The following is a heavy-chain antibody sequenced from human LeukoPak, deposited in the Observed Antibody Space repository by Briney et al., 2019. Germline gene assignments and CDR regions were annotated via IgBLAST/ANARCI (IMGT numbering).Heavy chain of an antibody. CDR2: INPSRSEK. V-gene: IGHV3-7*01. Sequence: GGSLRLSCAGSVFTLYNSWVGCVPQAPGKGVEGVANINPSRSEKYYVDSAEGRFIVSKDNAKNSVYLQMNSLRVEDTGIYYCGSWRVQAGLESWGQGTLVSVSA. D-gene: IGHD6-19*01. CDR3: GSWRVQAGLES. J-gene: IGHJ5*01. CDR1: VFTLYNSW.